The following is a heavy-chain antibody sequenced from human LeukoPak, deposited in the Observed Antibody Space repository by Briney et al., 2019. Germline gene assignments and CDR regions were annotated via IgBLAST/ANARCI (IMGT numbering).Heavy chain of an antibody. CDR3: ARRLRVTSSYYYYYYMDV. CDR2: IYYSGST. J-gene: IGHJ6*03. Sequence: SETLSLTCTVSGGSISSYYWSWIRQPPGKGLEWIWYIYYSGSTNYNPSLKSRVTISVDTSKNQFSLKLSSVTAADTAVYYCARRLRVTSSYYYYYYMDVWGKGTTVTVSS. V-gene: IGHV4-59*01. CDR1: GGSISSYY. D-gene: IGHD3-16*01.